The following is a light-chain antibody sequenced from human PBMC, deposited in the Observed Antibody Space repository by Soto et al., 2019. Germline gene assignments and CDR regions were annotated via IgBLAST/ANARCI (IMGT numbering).Light chain of an antibody. J-gene: IGKJ2*01. Sequence: EIVLTQSPGTLSLSPGERATLSCRASQSVSSSYLAWYQQKPGQAPRLLIYGASSRATGIPDRFSGSGSGTDFTLTSSRQESEDFAVYYCQQYGSSLYTFGQGTKLEIK. V-gene: IGKV3-20*01. CDR2: GAS. CDR3: QQYGSSLYT. CDR1: QSVSSSY.